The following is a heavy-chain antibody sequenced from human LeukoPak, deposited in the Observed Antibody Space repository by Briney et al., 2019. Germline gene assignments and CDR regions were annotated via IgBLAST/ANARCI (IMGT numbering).Heavy chain of an antibody. CDR1: GFTVSSNY. CDR2: IYSGGST. V-gene: IGHV3-53*01. Sequence: GGSLRLSCAASGFTVSSNYMSWVRQAPGKGLEWVSVIYSGGSTYYADFVKGRFTISRDNSKNTLYLQMNSLRAEDTAVYYCARFPLNLIVGAPQKAFDIWGQGTMVTVSS. J-gene: IGHJ3*02. CDR3: ARFPLNLIVGAPQKAFDI. D-gene: IGHD1-26*01.